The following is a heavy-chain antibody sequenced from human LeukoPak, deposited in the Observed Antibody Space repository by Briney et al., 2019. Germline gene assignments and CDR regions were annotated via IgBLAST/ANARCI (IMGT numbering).Heavy chain of an antibody. D-gene: IGHD3-16*01. J-gene: IGHJ5*02. CDR3: ARKRRGNNWFDP. V-gene: IGHV1-69*05. Sequence: SVTVSCKASGGTFSSYAISWVRQAPGQGLEWMGGIIPIFGTANYAQKFQGRVTITTDESTSTADMELSSLRSEDTAVYYCARKRRGNNWFDPWGQGTLVTVSS. CDR1: GGTFSSYA. CDR2: IIPIFGTA.